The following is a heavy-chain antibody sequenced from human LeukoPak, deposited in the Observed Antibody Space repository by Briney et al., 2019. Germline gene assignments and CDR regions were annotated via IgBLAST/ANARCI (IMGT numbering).Heavy chain of an antibody. J-gene: IGHJ2*01. V-gene: IGHV3-23*01. CDR2: ITGGGDIT. CDR3: ARDRRPWYFDL. Sequence: GGSLRLSCAASGYTFSSYAMSWVRQAPGKGLEWVSTITGGGDITKYADSVKGRFTISRDDPKNTLYLQMNSLRADDTAVYYCARDRRPWYFDLWGRGTLVTVSS. D-gene: IGHD6-6*01. CDR1: GYTFSSYA.